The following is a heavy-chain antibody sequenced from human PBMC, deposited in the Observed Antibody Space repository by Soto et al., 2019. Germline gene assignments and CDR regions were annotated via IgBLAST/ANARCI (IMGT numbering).Heavy chain of an antibody. CDR3: ARDPTRSGALMTTVTIIDY. V-gene: IGHV1-18*01. CDR1: GYTFTSYG. D-gene: IGHD4-17*01. CDR2: ISAYNGNT. Sequence: QVQLVQSGAEVKKPGASVKVSCKASGYTFTSYGISWVRQAPGQGLEWMGWISAYNGNTNYAQKLQGRVTMTTDTSTSTAYMELRSLRSDDTAVYYCARDPTRSGALMTTVTIIDYWGQGTLVTVSS. J-gene: IGHJ4*02.